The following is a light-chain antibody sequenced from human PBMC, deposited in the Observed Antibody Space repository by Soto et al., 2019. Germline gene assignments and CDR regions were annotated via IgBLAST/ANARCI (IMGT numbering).Light chain of an antibody. CDR1: NIESTG. V-gene: IGLV3-21*02. J-gene: IGLJ1*01. CDR3: QVWHSGSDQYV. Sequence: SSELREPRSVSVDPGHTADISCEGDNIESTGVHWYQQKPCQAPVLVVYDDSDRPSEIPERFSGSNSGNTATLTISRVEAGDEADYYCQVWHSGSDQYVFGAGTKGLVL. CDR2: DDS.